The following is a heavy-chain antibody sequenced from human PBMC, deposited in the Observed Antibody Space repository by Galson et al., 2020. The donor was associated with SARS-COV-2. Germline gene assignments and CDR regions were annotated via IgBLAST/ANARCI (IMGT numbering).Heavy chain of an antibody. D-gene: IGHD2-8*01. V-gene: IGHV4-34*01. CDR1: GGSLNTYY. J-gene: IGHJ6*02. CDR2: INDSEST. Sequence: SETLSLTCAVYGGSLNTYYWGWIRQAPGKGLEWIGDINDSESTNYNPSLKSRLTISLDTSKNQFSLKLSSVTAADVAVYYCARGIRVDTNGVYYLLGYYYGMDVWGQGTTVTVSS. CDR3: ARGIRVDTNGVYYLLGYYYGMDV.